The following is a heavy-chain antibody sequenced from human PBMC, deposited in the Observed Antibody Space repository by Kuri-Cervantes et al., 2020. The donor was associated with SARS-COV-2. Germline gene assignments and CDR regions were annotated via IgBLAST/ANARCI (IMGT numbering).Heavy chain of an antibody. V-gene: IGHV3-11*01. D-gene: IGHD2-15*01. J-gene: IGHJ6*02. CDR3: ARTGLPGWYYYYGMDV. CDR2: ISSSGSTI. CDR1: GFTFDDYG. Sequence: GGSLRLSCAASGFTFDDYGMSWIRQAPGKGLEWVSYISSSGSTIYYADSVKGRFTISRDNAKNSLYLQMNSLRAEDTAEYYCARTGLPGWYYYYGMDVWGQGTTVTVSS.